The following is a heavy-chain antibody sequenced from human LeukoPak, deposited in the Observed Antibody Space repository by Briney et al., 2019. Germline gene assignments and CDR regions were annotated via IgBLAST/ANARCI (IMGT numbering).Heavy chain of an antibody. CDR2: INPNSGGT. CDR3: ASEDYPLGGKIDY. D-gene: IGHD3-16*01. V-gene: IGHV1-2*02. J-gene: IGHJ4*02. Sequence: GASVKVSCKASGYTFTGYYMHWVRQAPGQGLEWMGWINPNSGGTNYAQEFQGRVTMTRDTSISTAYMELSRLRSDDTAVYYCASEDYPLGGKIDYWGQGTLVTVSS. CDR1: GYTFTGYY.